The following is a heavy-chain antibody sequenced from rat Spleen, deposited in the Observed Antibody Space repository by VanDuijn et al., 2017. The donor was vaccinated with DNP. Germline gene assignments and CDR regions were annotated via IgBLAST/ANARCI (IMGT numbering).Heavy chain of an antibody. CDR2: ISTGGGNT. V-gene: IGHV5S11*01. CDR3: AKAGGYSPWYFDY. Sequence: EVQLVESGGGLVQPGRSMKLSCAASGFTFSNYYMAWVRQAPTKGLEWVAAISTGGGNTYYRDSVKGRFTTSRDNAKSTLYLQMDSLRSEETATYYCAKAGGYSPWYFDYWGQGVMVTVSS. J-gene: IGHJ2*01. D-gene: IGHD1-11*01. CDR1: GFTFSNYY.